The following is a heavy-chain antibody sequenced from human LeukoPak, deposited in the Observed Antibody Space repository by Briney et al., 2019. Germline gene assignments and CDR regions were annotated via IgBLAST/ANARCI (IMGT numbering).Heavy chain of an antibody. V-gene: IGHV4-61*02. CDR3: ARDLEYYDSSGSDAFDI. CDR2: IYTSGST. Sequence: SETLSLTCTVSGGSISSGSYYWSWIRQPAGKGLEWIGRIYTSGSTNYNPSLKSRVTMSVDTSKNQFSLKLNSVTAADTAVYYCARDLEYYDSSGSDAFDIWGQGTMVTVSS. D-gene: IGHD3-22*01. J-gene: IGHJ3*02. CDR1: GGSISSGSYY.